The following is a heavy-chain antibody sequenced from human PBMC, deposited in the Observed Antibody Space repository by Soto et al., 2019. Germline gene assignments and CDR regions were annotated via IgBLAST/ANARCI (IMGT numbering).Heavy chain of an antibody. CDR3: AMRVEDRDY. Sequence: GGSLRLSCAASGFTFSTSAIHWARQAPGKGLEWVAFISYDGTNKYYGDSVKGRFTISRDNSKNTLYLQMNSLRVEDTSQYYCAMRVEDRDYWGQGTLVTVSS. CDR1: GFTFSTSA. CDR2: ISYDGTNK. J-gene: IGHJ4*02. V-gene: IGHV3-30*03. D-gene: IGHD3-3*01.